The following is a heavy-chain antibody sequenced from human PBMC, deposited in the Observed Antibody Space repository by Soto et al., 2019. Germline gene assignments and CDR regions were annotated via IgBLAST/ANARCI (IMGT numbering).Heavy chain of an antibody. CDR2: IIPIFGTA. CDR3: ARSPTENYYGSGSYGAFDI. V-gene: IGHV1-69*13. Sequence: ASVKVSCKASGGTFSSYAISWVRQAPGQGLEWMGGIIPIFGTANYAQKFQGRVTITADESTSTAYMELSSLRSEDTAVYYCARSPTENYYGSGSYGAFDIWGQGTMVTVSS. J-gene: IGHJ3*02. D-gene: IGHD3-10*01. CDR1: GGTFSSYA.